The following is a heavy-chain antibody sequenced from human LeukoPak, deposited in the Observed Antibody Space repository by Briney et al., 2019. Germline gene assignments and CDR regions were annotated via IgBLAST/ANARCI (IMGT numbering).Heavy chain of an antibody. CDR1: GASISNYY. Sequence: SETLSLTCTVSGASISNYYWSWIRQPPGKGLEWIGEINHSGSTNYNPSLKSRVTISVDTSKNQFSLKLSSVTAADTAVYYCAREVGFTFGGVIVTGREGFDYWGQGTLVTVSS. CDR2: INHSGST. CDR3: AREVGFTFGGVIVTGREGFDY. J-gene: IGHJ4*02. D-gene: IGHD3-16*02. V-gene: IGHV4-34*01.